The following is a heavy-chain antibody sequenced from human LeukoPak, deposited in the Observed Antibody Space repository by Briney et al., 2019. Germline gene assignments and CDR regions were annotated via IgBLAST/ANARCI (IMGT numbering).Heavy chain of an antibody. CDR1: GYTFTSYD. V-gene: IGHV1-8*01. J-gene: IGHJ6*03. D-gene: IGHD5-24*01. Sequence: ASVTVSCKASGYTFTSYDINWVRQAPGQGLEWMGWMNPNSGNTGYAQKFQGRVTMTGNTSISTAYMELSSLRSEDTAVYYCARGRRKRWLRWYYYYYMDVWGKGTTVTVSS. CDR2: MNPNSGNT. CDR3: ARGRRKRWLRWYYYYYMDV.